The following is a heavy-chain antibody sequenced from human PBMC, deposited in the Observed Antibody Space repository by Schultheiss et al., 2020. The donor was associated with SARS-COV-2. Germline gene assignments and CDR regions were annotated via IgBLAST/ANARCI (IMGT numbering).Heavy chain of an antibody. CDR1: GFTFSSFG. D-gene: IGHD3-3*01. V-gene: IGHV3-33*01. Sequence: GVSLRLSCAASGFTFSSFGMHWVRQAPGKGLEWVAVIWYDGSHKYYADSVNGRFTISRDNSKNTLYLQMDSLRAEDTALYYCARDFFEWFGTAGYWGQGTLVTVSS. J-gene: IGHJ4*01. CDR2: IWYDGSHK. CDR3: ARDFFEWFGTAGY.